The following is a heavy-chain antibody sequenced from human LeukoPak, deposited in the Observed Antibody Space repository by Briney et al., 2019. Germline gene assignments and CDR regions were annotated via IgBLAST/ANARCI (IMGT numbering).Heavy chain of an antibody. Sequence: PGGSLTLSYSASGFTFSSSAMIWVRQAPGKGLDWGSSINDGNRGTYYADSVRGRFTISRDNSKNTLYLQMHSLRAEDTAVYYCAKGSAQFDYWGQGTLVTVSP. CDR3: AKGSAQFDY. CDR1: GFTFSSSA. V-gene: IGHV3-23*01. D-gene: IGHD6-6*01. J-gene: IGHJ4*02. CDR2: INDGNRGT.